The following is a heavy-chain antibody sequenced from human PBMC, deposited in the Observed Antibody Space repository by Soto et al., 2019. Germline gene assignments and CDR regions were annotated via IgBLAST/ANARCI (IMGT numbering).Heavy chain of an antibody. CDR1: GDSISSGGYY. V-gene: IGHV4-31*03. J-gene: IGHJ3*02. CDR2: IYYSGST. Sequence: PSETLSLTCSVSGDSISSGGYYGSWIRQHPGKGLECIGYIYYSGSTYYNPPLKSRVTISVDTSKNQFPLKLTSVTAADTAVYYCATVTHSVWLQSVPFDIWGQGTTVTVSS. D-gene: IGHD5-18*01. CDR3: ATVTHSVWLQSVPFDI.